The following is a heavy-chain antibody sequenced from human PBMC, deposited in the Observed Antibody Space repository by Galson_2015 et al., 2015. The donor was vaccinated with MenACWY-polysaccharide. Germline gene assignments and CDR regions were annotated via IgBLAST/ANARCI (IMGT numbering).Heavy chain of an antibody. V-gene: IGHV3-23*01. CDR3: VKAHETSGWNRGPGY. CDR2: ISIDGRNT. CDR1: GFTFSAYT. D-gene: IGHD6-19*01. Sequence: SLRVSCAASGFTFSAYTMSWIRQAPGKGLEWVTVISIDGRNTYYADPVRGRFTISRDNSKNTLFLQMNGLTAEDTAVYYCVKAHETSGWNRGPGYWGQGTLVTVSS. J-gene: IGHJ4*02.